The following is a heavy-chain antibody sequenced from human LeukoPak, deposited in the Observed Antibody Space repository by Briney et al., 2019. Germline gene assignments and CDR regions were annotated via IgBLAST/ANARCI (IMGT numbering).Heavy chain of an antibody. CDR3: ARGQWGLYASAFDL. V-gene: IGHV6-1*01. CDR2: LYYRSKWYN. D-gene: IGHD6-19*01. CDR1: GDSVSSNSAA. J-gene: IGHJ3*01. Sequence: SQALSLTCAVSGDSVSSNSAAWNWIRQSPSRGREWLGRLYYRSKWYNEYALSVRSRITINPDTSKNQLSLQLNSVTPEDTAVYYCARGQWGLYASAFDLWGQGTMVTVS.